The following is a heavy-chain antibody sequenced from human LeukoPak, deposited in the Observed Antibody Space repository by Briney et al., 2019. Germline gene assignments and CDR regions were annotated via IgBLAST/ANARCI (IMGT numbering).Heavy chain of an antibody. J-gene: IGHJ4*02. CDR2: INPHSGDT. CDR1: GYSFTGYY. Sequence: EASVKVSCKASGYSFTGYYMHWARQAPGQGLEWMGWINPHSGDTGYAQKFQGRVTMTRDMSITTTYMELTRLRSDDTAFYYCARWDGYSSSPDYWGQGSLVTVSS. CDR3: ARWDGYSSSPDY. D-gene: IGHD6-13*01. V-gene: IGHV1-2*02.